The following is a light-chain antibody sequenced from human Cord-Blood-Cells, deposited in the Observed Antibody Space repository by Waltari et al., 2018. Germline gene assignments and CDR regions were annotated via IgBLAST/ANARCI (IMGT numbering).Light chain of an antibody. CDR2: KDR. V-gene: IGLV3-25*03. J-gene: IGLJ3*02. Sequence: SYELTQPPSVSVSPGQTARITCPGDALPKQYAYWYQQKPGQAPVLVIYKDRERPSGIPERFSGSSSGTTVTVTISGVQAEDEADYYGQSADSSGTLVFGGGTKLTVL. CDR1: ALPKQY. CDR3: QSADSSGTLV.